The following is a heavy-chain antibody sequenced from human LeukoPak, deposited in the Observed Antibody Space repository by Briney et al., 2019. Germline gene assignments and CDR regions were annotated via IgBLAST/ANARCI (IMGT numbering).Heavy chain of an antibody. D-gene: IGHD3-22*01. CDR3: ARDLRAYYYDSSGYYSDYYFDY. CDR2: IYHSGST. CDR1: GGSISSGGYS. V-gene: IGHV4-30-2*01. Sequence: ASETLSLTCAVSGGSISSGGYSWSWIRQPPGKGLEWIGYIYHSGSTYYNPSLKSRVTISVDRSKNQFSLKLSSVTAADTAVYYCARDLRAYYYDSSGYYSDYYFDYWGQGTLVTVSS. J-gene: IGHJ4*02.